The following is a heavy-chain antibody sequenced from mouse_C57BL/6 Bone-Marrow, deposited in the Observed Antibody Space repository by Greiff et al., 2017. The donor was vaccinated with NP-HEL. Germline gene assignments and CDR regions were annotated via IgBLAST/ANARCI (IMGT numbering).Heavy chain of an antibody. Sequence: EVQLVESGGGLVKPGGSLKLSCAASGFTFSSYAMSWVRQTPEKRLEWVATISDGGSYTYYPDNVKGRFTISRDNAKNNLYLQMSHLKSEDTAMYYCARDKGDYGSSYVWYFDVWGTGTTVTVSS. CDR2: ISDGGSYT. CDR1: GFTFSSYA. D-gene: IGHD1-1*01. V-gene: IGHV5-4*01. J-gene: IGHJ1*03. CDR3: ARDKGDYGSSYVWYFDV.